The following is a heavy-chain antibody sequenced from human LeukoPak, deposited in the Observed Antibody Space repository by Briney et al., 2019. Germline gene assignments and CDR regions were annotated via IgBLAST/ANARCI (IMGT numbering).Heavy chain of an antibody. CDR2: ISYNGSDK. D-gene: IGHD3-16*01. V-gene: IGHV3-30-3*01. CDR1: GFTFSSYA. CDR3: ARDLGSDFDY. J-gene: IGHJ4*02. Sequence: GGSLRLSCAASGFTFSSYAMYWVRRAPGKGLERVAVISYNGSDKYNADSVKGRFTISRDNSKNTLYLQMNSLRAEDTAVYYCARDLGSDFDYWGQGTLVTVSS.